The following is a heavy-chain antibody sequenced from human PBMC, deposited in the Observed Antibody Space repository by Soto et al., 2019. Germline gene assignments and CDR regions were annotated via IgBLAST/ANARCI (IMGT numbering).Heavy chain of an antibody. J-gene: IGHJ4*02. CDR2: SGTT. V-gene: IGHV3-23*01. Sequence: PGGSLRLSCAASGFSLTNHAMSWVRQAPGMGLEWVSSGTTYYADSVKGRFTVSRDNSKNRLYLQMTSLRVEDTAVYYCARGASPYSGSSEGYFDYWGQGALVTVSS. D-gene: IGHD1-26*01. CDR3: ARGASPYSGSSEGYFDY. CDR1: GFSLTNHA.